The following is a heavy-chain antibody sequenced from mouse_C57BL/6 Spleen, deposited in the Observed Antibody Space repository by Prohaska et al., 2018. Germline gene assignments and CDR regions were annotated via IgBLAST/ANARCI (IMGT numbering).Heavy chain of an antibody. CDR2: INLNNGGT. CDR3: ARGDYYAMDY. Sequence: SGYTFTDYYMNWVKQSHGKSLEWIGDINLNNGGTSYNQKFKGKATLTVDKSSSTAYMELRSLTSEDSAVYYCARGDYYAMDYWGQGTSVTVSS. CDR1: GYTFTDYY. V-gene: IGHV1-26*01. J-gene: IGHJ4*01.